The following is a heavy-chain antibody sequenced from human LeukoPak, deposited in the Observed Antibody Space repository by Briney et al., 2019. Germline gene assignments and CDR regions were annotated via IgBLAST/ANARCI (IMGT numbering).Heavy chain of an antibody. V-gene: IGHV1-18*01. CDR1: GYTFTSYG. CDR2: ISAYNGNI. CDR3: ARDEEILGPWPRSMDV. D-gene: IGHD2-15*01. Sequence: ASVKVSCKASGYTFTSYGISWVRQASGQGLEWMGWISAYNGNINYAQKLQGRVTMTTDTSTSTAYMELRSLRSDDTAVYYCARDEEILGPWPRSMDVWGQGTTVTVSS. J-gene: IGHJ6*02.